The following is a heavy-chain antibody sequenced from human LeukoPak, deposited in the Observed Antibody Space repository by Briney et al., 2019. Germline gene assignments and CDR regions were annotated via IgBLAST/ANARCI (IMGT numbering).Heavy chain of an antibody. V-gene: IGHV3-23*01. CDR2: ISGSGGST. CDR3: AKSPGTYYYDSSGYYPSNTPDY. J-gene: IGHJ4*02. Sequence: PGGSLRLSCAASGFTFSNAWMSWVRQAPGKGLEWVSAISGSGGSTYYADSVKGRFTISRDNSKNTLYLQMNSLRAEDTAVYYCAKSPGTYYYDSSGYYPSNTPDYWGQGTLVTVSS. CDR1: GFTFSNAW. D-gene: IGHD3-22*01.